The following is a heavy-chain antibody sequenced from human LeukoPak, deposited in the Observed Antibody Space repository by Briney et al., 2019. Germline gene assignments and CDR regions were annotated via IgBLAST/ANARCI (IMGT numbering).Heavy chain of an antibody. CDR3: ASWGYYDPSFDY. CDR1: GGSFSGYY. D-gene: IGHD3-3*01. Sequence: SETLSLTCAVYGGSFSGYYWSWIRQPPGKGLEWIGEINHSGSTNYNPSLKSRVTISVDTSKNQFSLKLSSVTAADTAVYYCASWGYYDPSFDYWGQGTLVTVSS. J-gene: IGHJ4*02. V-gene: IGHV4-34*01. CDR2: INHSGST.